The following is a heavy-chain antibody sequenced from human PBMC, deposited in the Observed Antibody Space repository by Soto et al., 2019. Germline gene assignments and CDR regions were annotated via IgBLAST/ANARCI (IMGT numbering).Heavy chain of an antibody. V-gene: IGHV3-15*01. CDR3: ITNDY. Sequence: QLVESGGDLVTPGESLRLSCVASGFNFSDAWMTWVRQAPGKGLEWVGRIKDRDYGGTADYAASVKGRFTMSRDDSTNMLFLQMNSLKSEDTAVYYCITNDYWGQGTQVTVSS. J-gene: IGHJ4*02. CDR2: IKDRDYGGTA. CDR1: GFNFSDAW.